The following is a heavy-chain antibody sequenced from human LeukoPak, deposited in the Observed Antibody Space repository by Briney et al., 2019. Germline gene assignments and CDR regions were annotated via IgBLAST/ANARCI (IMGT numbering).Heavy chain of an antibody. J-gene: IGHJ6*02. CDR1: GFTFSSYE. Sequence: GGSLRLSCAASGFTFSSYEMNWVRQAPGKGLEWVSYISRSGSTIYYADSVKGRFTISRDNAKNSLYLQMNSLRAEDTAVYYCARDSLVVVVAGPLDYYYYGMDVWGQGTTVTVSS. CDR3: ARDSLVVVVAGPLDYYYYGMDV. V-gene: IGHV3-48*03. D-gene: IGHD2-15*01. CDR2: ISRSGSTI.